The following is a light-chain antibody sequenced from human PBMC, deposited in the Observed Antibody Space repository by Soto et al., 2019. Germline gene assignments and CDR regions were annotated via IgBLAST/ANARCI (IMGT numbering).Light chain of an antibody. CDR3: QQYGTLLA. Sequence: EIVLTQSPGTLSLSTGERVTLSCRASQSVSNNNLAWYQQRSGQAPRLLIYGASRRATGIPDRFSGSGSGTDVTLTIYRLEAEDLAVYYCQQYGTLLAFGGGSKV. CDR1: QSVSNNN. CDR2: GAS. J-gene: IGKJ4*01. V-gene: IGKV3-20*01.